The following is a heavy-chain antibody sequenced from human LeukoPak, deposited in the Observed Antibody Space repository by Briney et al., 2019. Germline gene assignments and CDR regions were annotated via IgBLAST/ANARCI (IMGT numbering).Heavy chain of an antibody. CDR1: GFTFSSYG. J-gene: IGHJ4*02. Sequence: GGSLRLSCAASGFTFSSYGMHWVRQAPGKGLEWVAFIRYDGSNKYYADSVKGRFTISRDNSKNTLYLQMNSLRAEDTAVYYCARDLAGSGYYLGPDYWGQGTLVTVSS. D-gene: IGHD3-22*01. CDR2: IRYDGSNK. V-gene: IGHV3-30*02. CDR3: ARDLAGSGYYLGPDY.